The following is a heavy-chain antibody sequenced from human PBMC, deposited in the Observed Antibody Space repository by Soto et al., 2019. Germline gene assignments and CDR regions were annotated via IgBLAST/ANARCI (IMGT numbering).Heavy chain of an antibody. Sequence: GGSLRLSCAAAGFTFSSYAMSWVRQAPGKGLEWVSAISGSGGSTYYADSVKGRFTISRDNSKNTLYLQMNSLRAEDTAVYYCAKVAGYYDFWSGFDYWGQGTLVIVSS. J-gene: IGHJ4*02. D-gene: IGHD3-3*01. CDR2: ISGSGGST. CDR1: GFTFSSYA. CDR3: AKVAGYYDFWSGFDY. V-gene: IGHV3-23*01.